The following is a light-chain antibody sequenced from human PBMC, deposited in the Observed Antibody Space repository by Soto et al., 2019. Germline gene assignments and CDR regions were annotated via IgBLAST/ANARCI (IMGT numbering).Light chain of an antibody. V-gene: IGKV3-11*01. CDR1: QSVSSY. Sequence: EIVLTQSPATLSLSPGERATLSCRASQSVSSYLACYQQKPGQAPILLIYDASNRATGIPARFSGSGAGTDFTLTISSLEPEEFAVYYCQQRSNWPPWTFGQGTKLEIK. J-gene: IGKJ1*01. CDR2: DAS. CDR3: QQRSNWPPWT.